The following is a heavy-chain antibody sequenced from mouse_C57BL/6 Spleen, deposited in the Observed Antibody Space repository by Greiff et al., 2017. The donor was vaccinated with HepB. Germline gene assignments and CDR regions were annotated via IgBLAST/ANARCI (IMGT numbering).Heavy chain of an antibody. CDR3: ARDYGYAMDY. J-gene: IGHJ4*01. CDR1: GYTFTDYY. V-gene: IGHV1-76*01. Sequence: QVHVKQSGAELVRPGASVKLSCKASGYTFTDYYINWVKQRPGQGLEWIARIYPGSGNTYYNEKFKGKATLTAEKSSSTAYMQLRSLTSEDSAVYFCARDYGYAMDYLGQGTAVTVSS. CDR2: IYPGSGNT. D-gene: IGHD2-4*01.